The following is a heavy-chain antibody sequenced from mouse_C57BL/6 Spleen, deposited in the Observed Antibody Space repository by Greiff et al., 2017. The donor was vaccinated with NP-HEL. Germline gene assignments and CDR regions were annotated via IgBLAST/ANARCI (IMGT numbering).Heavy chain of an antibody. CDR1: GFTFSSYT. J-gene: IGHJ1*03. CDR3: ARRDYGSYYWYFDV. V-gene: IGHV5-9*01. CDR2: ISGGGGNT. Sequence: EVQLVESGGGLVKPGGSLKLSCAASGFTFSSYTMSWVRQTPEKRLEWVATISGGGGNTYYPDSVKGRFTISRDNAKNTLYLQMSGLRSEDTALYYCARRDYGSYYWYFDVWGTGTTVTVSS. D-gene: IGHD1-1*01.